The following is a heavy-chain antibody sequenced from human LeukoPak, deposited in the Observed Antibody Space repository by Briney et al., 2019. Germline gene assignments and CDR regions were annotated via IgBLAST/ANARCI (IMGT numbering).Heavy chain of an antibody. D-gene: IGHD6-6*01. CDR1: GFTFSSFE. V-gene: IGHV3-48*03. Sequence: GGSLRLSCAASGFTFSSFEMTWVRQAPGKGLEWVSYISSDSGSTIYYAGSVKGRFTISRDNAKHSLYLQMNSLTAEDTAVYYCARDPQKGAARPAYFDYWGQGTLVTVSS. J-gene: IGHJ4*02. CDR3: ARDPQKGAARPAYFDY. CDR2: ISSDSGSTI.